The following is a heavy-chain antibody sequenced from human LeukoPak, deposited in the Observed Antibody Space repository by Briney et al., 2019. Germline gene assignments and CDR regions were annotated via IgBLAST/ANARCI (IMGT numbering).Heavy chain of an antibody. CDR2: INPHRGGT. Sequence: GASLKGSCKASGYTFTGYYMHWVRQAPGEGLEWMGWINPHRGGTQYAQKFQGRVTMTRDTSLSTAHMELSRLLSGDTAVYYCARGKAMVYCGGDCYRFDNWGQGTLVTVSS. V-gene: IGHV1-2*02. D-gene: IGHD2-21*02. J-gene: IGHJ4*02. CDR3: ARGKAMVYCGGDCYRFDN. CDR1: GYTFTGYY.